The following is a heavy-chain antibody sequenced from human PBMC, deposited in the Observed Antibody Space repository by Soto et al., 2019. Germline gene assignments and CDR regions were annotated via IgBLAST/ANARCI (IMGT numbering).Heavy chain of an antibody. J-gene: IGHJ6*02. Sequence: SVKVSCKASGGTFSSYAISWVRQAPGQGLEWMGGIIPIFGTANYAQKFQGRVTIAADESTSTAYMELSSLRSEDTAVYYCARTYCSGGSCYSFHYYYGMDVWGQGTRVTVSS. CDR2: IIPIFGTA. CDR1: GGTFSSYA. V-gene: IGHV1-69*13. CDR3: ARTYCSGGSCYSFHYYYGMDV. D-gene: IGHD2-15*01.